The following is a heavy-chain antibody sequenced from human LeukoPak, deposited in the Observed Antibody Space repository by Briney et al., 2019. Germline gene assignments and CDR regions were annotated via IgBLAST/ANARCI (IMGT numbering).Heavy chain of an antibody. CDR2: IIPSFGTA. D-gene: IGHD3-10*01. Sequence: SVKVSCKASGGTFSSYAIRWVRQAPGQGLEGMGGIIPSFGTANYAQKFQGRVTITADESTSTAYMELSSLRSEDTAVYYCARDPKGTMVRGVFFDYWGQGTLVTVSS. CDR3: ARDPKGTMVRGVFFDY. V-gene: IGHV1-69*13. CDR1: GGTFSSYA. J-gene: IGHJ4*02.